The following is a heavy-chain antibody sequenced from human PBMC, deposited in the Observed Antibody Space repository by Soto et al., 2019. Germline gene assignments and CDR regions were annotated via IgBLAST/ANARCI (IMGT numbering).Heavy chain of an antibody. J-gene: IGHJ4*02. CDR1: GYTLTELS. CDR3: ATEANFEY. CDR2: NDPKDGET. V-gene: IGHV1-24*01. Sequence: ASVKVSGKVSGYTLTELSMHWVRQAPGKGFEWRRGNDPKDGETICAQNAQGRVTMTEDTSTDTAYMKLSSLRSEDTDVYYCATEANFEYSGQG.